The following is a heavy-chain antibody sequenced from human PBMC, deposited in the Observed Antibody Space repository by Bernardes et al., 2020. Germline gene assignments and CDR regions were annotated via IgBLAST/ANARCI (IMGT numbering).Heavy chain of an antibody. D-gene: IGHD3-16*02. V-gene: IGHV5-51*01. CDR2: IYPGDSDT. CDR3: ARAMITFGGVIVWGFDY. CDR1: GYSFTSYW. Sequence: SLNLSCKGSGYSFTSYWIGWVRQMPGTGLEWMGIIYPGDSDTRYSPSFQGQVTISADKSISTAYLQWSSLKASDTAMYYCARAMITFGGVIVWGFDYWGQGTLVTVSS. J-gene: IGHJ4*02.